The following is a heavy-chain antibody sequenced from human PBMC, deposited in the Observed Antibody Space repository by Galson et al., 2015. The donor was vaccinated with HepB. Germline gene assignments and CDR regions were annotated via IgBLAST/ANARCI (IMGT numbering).Heavy chain of an antibody. J-gene: IGHJ4*02. CDR3: ARGYSGSYSGFDS. CDR2: ISYDGSNK. CDR1: GFTFSSYA. V-gene: IGHV3-30-3*01. D-gene: IGHD1-26*01. Sequence: SLRLSCAASGFTFSSYAMHWVRQAPGKGLEWVAVISYDGSNKYYADSVKGRFTISRDNSKNTLYLQMNSLRAEGTAVYYCARGYSGSYSGFDSWGQGTLVTVSS.